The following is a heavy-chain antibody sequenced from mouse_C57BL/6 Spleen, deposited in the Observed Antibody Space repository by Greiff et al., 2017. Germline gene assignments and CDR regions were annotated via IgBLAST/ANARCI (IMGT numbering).Heavy chain of an antibody. J-gene: IGHJ3*01. CDR2: ISDGGSYT. V-gene: IGHV5-4*01. D-gene: IGHD1-3*01. CDR1: GFTFRSYA. Sequence: EVQLQESGGGLVKPGGSLKLSCAASGFTFRSYAMSWVRQTPEKRLEWVATISDGGSYTYYPDNVKGRFTISRDNAKNNLYLQMSHLKSEDTAMYYCARDNYFGAYWGQGTLVTVSA. CDR3: ARDNYFGAY.